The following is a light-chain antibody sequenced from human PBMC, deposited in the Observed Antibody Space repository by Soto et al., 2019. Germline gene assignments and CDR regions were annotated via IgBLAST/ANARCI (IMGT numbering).Light chain of an antibody. J-gene: IGLJ2*01. CDR2: EVS. CDR1: SNDVGAYKF. CDR3: SSYTSNTVI. V-gene: IGLV2-14*01. Sequence: QSALTQPASVSGSPGQSITISCTGASNDVGAYKFISWYQQQPGKAPKLMIYEVSNRPSGVSNRFSGSKSGNTASLTISGLQAEDEGDYYCSSYTSNTVIFGGGTKVTV.